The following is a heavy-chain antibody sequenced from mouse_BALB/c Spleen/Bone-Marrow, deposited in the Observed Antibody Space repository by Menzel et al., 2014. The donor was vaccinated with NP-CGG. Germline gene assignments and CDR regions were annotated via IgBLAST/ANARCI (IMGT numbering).Heavy chain of an antibody. D-gene: IGHD1-2*01. CDR2: INPDSSTI. CDR1: GFDFSRYW. J-gene: IGHJ2*01. Sequence: DVKLQESGGGLVQPGGSLKLSCAASGFDFSRYWMSWVRQAPGKGLERIGEINPDSSTINYTPSLKDKFIISRDNAKNTLYLQMSKVRSEDTALYYCARQGYYGYSDYWGQGTTLTVSS. V-gene: IGHV4-1*02. CDR3: ARQGYYGYSDY.